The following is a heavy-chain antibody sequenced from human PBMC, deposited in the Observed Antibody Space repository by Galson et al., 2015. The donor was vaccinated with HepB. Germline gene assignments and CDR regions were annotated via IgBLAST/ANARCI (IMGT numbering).Heavy chain of an antibody. J-gene: IGHJ5*02. Sequence: SETLSLTCTVSGGSISSGSYYWGWIRQPPGKGLEWVGSIYYSGSIYYTPPLKSRVTISVGTSKNQFSLKLSSVTAADTAVYYCARHKFSGGWDNWFDPWGQGTLVTVSS. CDR2: IYYSGSI. D-gene: IGHD6-19*01. CDR1: GGSISSGSYY. V-gene: IGHV4-39*01. CDR3: ARHKFSGGWDNWFDP.